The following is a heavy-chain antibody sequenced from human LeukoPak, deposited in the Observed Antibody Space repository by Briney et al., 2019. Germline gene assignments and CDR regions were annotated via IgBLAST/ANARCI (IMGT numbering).Heavy chain of an antibody. D-gene: IGHD5-12*01. Sequence: SVKVSCKASGGSFSSYAISWVRQAPGQGLEWMGGIIPIFGTANYAQKFQGRVTITADESTSTAYMELSSLRSEDTAVYYCARALGSGHVTVRFDYWGQGTLVTVSS. J-gene: IGHJ4*02. V-gene: IGHV1-69*13. CDR2: IIPIFGTA. CDR3: ARALGSGHVTVRFDY. CDR1: GGSFSSYA.